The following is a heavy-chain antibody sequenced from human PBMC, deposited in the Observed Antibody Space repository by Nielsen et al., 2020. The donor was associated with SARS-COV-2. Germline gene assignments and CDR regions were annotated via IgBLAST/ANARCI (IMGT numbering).Heavy chain of an antibody. D-gene: IGHD6-19*01. CDR1: GFTFSSYA. V-gene: IGHV3-30-3*01. J-gene: IGHJ6*02. Sequence: GESLKISCAASGFTFSSYAMHWVRQAPGKGLEWVAVISYDGSNKYYADSVKGRFTISRDNSKNTLYLQMNSLRAEDTAVYYCAKGYYSSGWYYYYYGMDVWGQGTTVTVSS. CDR2: ISYDGSNK. CDR3: AKGYYSSGWYYYYYGMDV.